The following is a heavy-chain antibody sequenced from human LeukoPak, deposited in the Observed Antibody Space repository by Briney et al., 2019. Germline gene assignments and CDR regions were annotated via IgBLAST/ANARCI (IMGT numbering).Heavy chain of an antibody. CDR2: IRGRGGDT. CDR3: AKARGATYGTYYFDY. Sequence: GGSLRLSCAASGCIFSSYAMMWVRQAPGKGLEWVEIRGRGGDTYYAESVKCRFTISRDNSKNTLYLQMNRLRAEDTAVYYCAKARGATYGTYYFDYWGQGTLVTVSS. V-gene: IGHV3-23*01. CDR1: GCIFSSYA. D-gene: IGHD4/OR15-4a*01. J-gene: IGHJ4*02.